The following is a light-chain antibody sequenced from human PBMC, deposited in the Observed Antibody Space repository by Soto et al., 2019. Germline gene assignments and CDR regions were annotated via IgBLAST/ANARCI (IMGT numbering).Light chain of an antibody. CDR1: HSVGSN. J-gene: IGKJ4*01. CDR2: GAS. V-gene: IGKV3-15*01. Sequence: VMTQSPTTLSVSPGERATLSCRASHSVGSNLAWYQQNPGQAPRLLIYGASTRATGVPARFSGSGSATQFTLTISSLQSEDFGFYYCQQYKQWPVAFGGGTRVESK. CDR3: QQYKQWPVA.